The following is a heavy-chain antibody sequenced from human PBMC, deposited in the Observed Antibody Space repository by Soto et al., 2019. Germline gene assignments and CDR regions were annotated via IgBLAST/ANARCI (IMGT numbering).Heavy chain of an antibody. D-gene: IGHD6-6*01. J-gene: IGHJ4*02. CDR3: AKDWWSSSRPFDY. CDR2: ISGSGGST. Sequence: GGSLRLACAASGFTFSSYAMSWVRQAPGKGLEWVSAISGSGGSTYYADSVKGRFTISRDNSKHTLYLQRNSLRAADTAVSYCAKDWWSSSRPFDYWGQGTLVTVYS. CDR1: GFTFSSYA. V-gene: IGHV3-23*01.